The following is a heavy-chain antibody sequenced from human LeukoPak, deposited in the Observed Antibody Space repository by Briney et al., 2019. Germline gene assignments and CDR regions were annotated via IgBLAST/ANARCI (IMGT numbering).Heavy chain of an antibody. CDR3: ARGPGLGYCSSTSCYTAVVY. D-gene: IGHD2-2*02. V-gene: IGHV4-34*01. J-gene: IGHJ4*02. Sequence: SETLSLTCAVYGGSFSGYYWSWIRQPPGKGLEWIGEINHSGSTNYNPSLKSRVTISVDTSKNQFSLKLSSVTAADTAVCYCARGPGLGYCSSTSCYTAVVYWGQGTLVTVSS. CDR1: GGSFSGYY. CDR2: INHSGST.